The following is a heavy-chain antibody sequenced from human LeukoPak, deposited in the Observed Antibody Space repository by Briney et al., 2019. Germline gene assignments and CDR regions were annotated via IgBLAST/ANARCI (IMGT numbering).Heavy chain of an antibody. CDR1: GGSFSGYY. D-gene: IGHD2-2*01. V-gene: IGHV4-34*01. Sequence: SETLSLTCAVYGGSFSGYYWSWIRQPPGKGLEWIGEINHSGSTNYNPSLKSRVTISVDTSKNQFSLKLSSVTAADTAVYYCARLDCSSTSCYGGAFDIWGQGTMVTVSS. CDR3: ARLDCSSTSCYGGAFDI. CDR2: INHSGST. J-gene: IGHJ3*02.